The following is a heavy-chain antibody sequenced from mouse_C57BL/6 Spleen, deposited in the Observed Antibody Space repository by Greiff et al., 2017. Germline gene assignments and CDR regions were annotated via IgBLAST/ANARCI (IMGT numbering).Heavy chain of an antibody. J-gene: IGHJ1*03. CDR1: GFSLTSYG. CDR3: AKNYYGSSNTTYFDV. D-gene: IGHD1-1*01. CDR2: IWRGGST. V-gene: IGHV2-5*01. Sequence: VKLVESGPGLVQPSQSLSITCTVSGFSLTSYGVHWVRQSPGKGLEWLGVIWRGGSTDYNAAFMSRLSITKDNSKSQVFFKMNSLQADDTAIYYCAKNYYGSSNTTYFDVWGTGTTVTVSS.